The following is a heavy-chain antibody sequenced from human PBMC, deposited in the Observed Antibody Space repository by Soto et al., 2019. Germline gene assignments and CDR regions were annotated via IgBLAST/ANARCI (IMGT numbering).Heavy chain of an antibody. CDR3: ARHGFYGDYASNYFDH. CDR2: IYPGDSDA. J-gene: IGHJ5*02. CDR1: GYNFSTYW. D-gene: IGHD4-17*01. V-gene: IGHV5-51*01. Sequence: PXESLKISCKACGYNFSTYWIAWVRQMPGKGLEYMGIIYPGDSDARYSPSFQGQVTFSADKSISTAYLQWSSLTASDTAIYYCARHGFYGDYASNYFDHWGQGTLVTVSS.